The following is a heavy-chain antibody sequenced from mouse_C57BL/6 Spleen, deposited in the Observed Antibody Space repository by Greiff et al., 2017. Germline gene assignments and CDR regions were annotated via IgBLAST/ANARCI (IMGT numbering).Heavy chain of an antibody. Sequence: VQLQESGAELVKPGASVKMSCKASGYTFTSYWITWVKQRPGQGLEWIGDIYPGSGSTNYNETFKNKAPLTVDTSSSTAYMQLSSLTSEDSAVYYCERWKFITTLVPYCDVWGTGTMVTVSS. D-gene: IGHD1-1*01. CDR3: ERWKFITTLVPYCDV. J-gene: IGHJ1*03. CDR1: GYTFTSYW. V-gene: IGHV1-55*01. CDR2: IYPGSGST.